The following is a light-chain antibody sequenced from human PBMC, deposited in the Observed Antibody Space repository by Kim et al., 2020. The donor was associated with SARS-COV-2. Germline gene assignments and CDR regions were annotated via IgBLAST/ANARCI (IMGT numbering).Light chain of an antibody. CDR1: SSDFGGFNY. CDR2: EVI. Sequence: PGQSVTVSCSGTSSDFGGFNYGSWYQQHPGKAPKLIIYEVIKRPSGLPDRFSGSKSGNTASLTVSGLQAEDEADYYCTTHGGYNYVFGTGTKVTVL. V-gene: IGLV2-8*01. J-gene: IGLJ1*01. CDR3: TTHGGYNYV.